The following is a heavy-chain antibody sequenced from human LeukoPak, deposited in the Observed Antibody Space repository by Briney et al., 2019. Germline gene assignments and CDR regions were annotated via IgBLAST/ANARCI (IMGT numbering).Heavy chain of an antibody. D-gene: IGHD6-6*01. CDR3: ARGRVYAGGWFDP. Sequence: ASVKISCKASGYTFTGYYMHWVRQAPGQGLEWMGWINPNSGNTGYAQKFQGRVTITRNTSISTAYMELSSLRSEDTAVYYCARGRVYAGGWFDPWGQGTLVTVSS. CDR2: INPNSGNT. V-gene: IGHV1-8*03. J-gene: IGHJ5*02. CDR1: GYTFTGYY.